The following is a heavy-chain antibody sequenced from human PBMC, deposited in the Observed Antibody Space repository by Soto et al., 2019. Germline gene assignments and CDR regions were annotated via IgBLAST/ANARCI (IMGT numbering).Heavy chain of an antibody. D-gene: IGHD1-26*01. CDR3: ARDDSGFSGRHYIAYFNY. CDR1: GNTVPNYA. V-gene: IGHV1-3*01. CDR2: INGGNGKT. Sequence: ASGNVSFNPSGNTVPNYAIHWLPHAPGQMGVWRVWINGGNGKTYYSEPFQGRATFTREPSEGTLYMQLSSLTSEDTAVYYCARDDSGFSGRHYIAYFNYWGKGALVTVP. J-gene: IGHJ4*02.